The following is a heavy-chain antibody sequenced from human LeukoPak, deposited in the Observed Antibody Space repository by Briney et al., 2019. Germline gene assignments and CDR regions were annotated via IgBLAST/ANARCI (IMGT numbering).Heavy chain of an antibody. Sequence: GGSLRLSCAASGFTFSNYEMNWVRQAPGKGLEWVSYISGRGDVIYYADSVKGRFTISRDNAKNSLYLQMNSLRAEDAAVYYCARPYYVAANYYFDYWGQGTLVTVSS. CDR1: GFTFSNYE. CDR3: ARPYYVAANYYFDY. J-gene: IGHJ4*02. CDR2: ISGRGDVI. V-gene: IGHV3-48*03. D-gene: IGHD1-26*01.